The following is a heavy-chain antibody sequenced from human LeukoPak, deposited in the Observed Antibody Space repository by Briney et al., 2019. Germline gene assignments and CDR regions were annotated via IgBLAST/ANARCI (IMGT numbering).Heavy chain of an antibody. J-gene: IGHJ4*02. CDR1: GFTFSSYG. CDR2: IRYDGSNK. D-gene: IGHD6-13*01. Sequence: PGGSLRLSCAASGFTFSSYGMHWVRQAPGKGLEWVAFIRYDGSNKYYADSVKGRFTISRDNSKNTLYLQMNSLRAEDTAVYYCAREMRSSWSYTKRYYFDYWGQGTLVTVSS. CDR3: AREMRSSWSYTKRYYFDY. V-gene: IGHV3-30*02.